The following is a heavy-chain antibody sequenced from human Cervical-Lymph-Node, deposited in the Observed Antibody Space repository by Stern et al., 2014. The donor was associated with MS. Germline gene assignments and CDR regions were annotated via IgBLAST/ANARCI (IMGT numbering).Heavy chain of an antibody. D-gene: IGHD1-1*01. Sequence: EVQLVESGGGVIQPGGSLRLSCTASGFTVRRDYMTWVRQAPAKGLEWVSLITSVGTTFHTDSVKTRFTVSRDDSKNTVYLHMTSLRAEDTAMYYCARDTSSPERSDWWGQGTLVTVSS. CDR1: GFTVRRDY. J-gene: IGHJ4*02. V-gene: IGHV3-53*01. CDR2: ITSVGTT. CDR3: ARDTSSPERSDW.